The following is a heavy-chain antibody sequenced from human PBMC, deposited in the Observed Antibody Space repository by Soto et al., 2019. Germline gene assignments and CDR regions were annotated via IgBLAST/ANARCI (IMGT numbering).Heavy chain of an antibody. D-gene: IGHD3-10*01. J-gene: IGHJ6*02. CDR1: GFSLSTSGMC. V-gene: IGHV2-70*01. Sequence: SGPTLVNPTQTLTLTCTFSGFSLSTSGMCVSWIRQPPGKALEWLALIDWDDDKYYSTSLKTRLTISKDTSKNQVVLTMTNMDPVDTATYYCAQMRWFGELDFYLGGMDVWGQGTKVTVSS. CDR2: IDWDDDK. CDR3: AQMRWFGELDFYLGGMDV.